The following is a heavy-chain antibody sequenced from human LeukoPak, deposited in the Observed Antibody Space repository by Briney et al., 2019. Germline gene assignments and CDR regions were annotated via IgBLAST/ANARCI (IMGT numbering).Heavy chain of an antibody. CDR1: GGSISSYY. V-gene: IGHV4-59*01. D-gene: IGHD6-19*01. CDR2: IYYTGTT. Sequence: SSETLSLTCTVSGGSISSYYWSWIRQPPGKGLEWIGYIYYTGTTNHNPSLNSRVTISVDTSKNQFSLKLSSVTAADTAVYYCARVNSAWYGALDYWGQGTMVTVSS. CDR3: ARVNSAWYGALDY. J-gene: IGHJ4*02.